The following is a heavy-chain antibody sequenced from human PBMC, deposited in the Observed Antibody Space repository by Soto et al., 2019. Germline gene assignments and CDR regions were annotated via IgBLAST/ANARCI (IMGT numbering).Heavy chain of an antibody. CDR2: ISSSSRDI. CDR3: ARGTTVAANDIDY. J-gene: IGHJ4*02. V-gene: IGHV3-21*01. Sequence: EVQLVESGGGLVKPGGSLRLSCAASGFTFSTYNMNWVRQAPGKGLEWVSSISSSSRDIYYADSVKGRFTISRDNAKNSLYLQMNSLRAEDTAVYYCARGTTVAANDIDYWGQGTLVTVSS. CDR1: GFTFSTYN. D-gene: IGHD2-15*01.